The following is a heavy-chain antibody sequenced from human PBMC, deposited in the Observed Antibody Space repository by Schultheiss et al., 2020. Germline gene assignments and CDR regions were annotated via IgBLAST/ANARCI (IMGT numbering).Heavy chain of an antibody. J-gene: IGHJ4*02. CDR1: GFTFNSYG. Sequence: SLKISCAASGFTFNSYGMHWVRQVPGKGLVWVSGISWNSGSIGYADSVKGRFTISRDNAKNTLYLQMNSLRAEDTAVYYCALDSGSFYFDYWGQGTLVTVSA. V-gene: IGHV3-9*01. D-gene: IGHD1-26*01. CDR3: ALDSGSFYFDY. CDR2: ISWNSGSI.